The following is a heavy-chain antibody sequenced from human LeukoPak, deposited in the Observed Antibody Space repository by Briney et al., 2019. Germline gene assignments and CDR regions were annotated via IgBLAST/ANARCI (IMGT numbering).Heavy chain of an antibody. Sequence: SVKVSCKASGGTFSSYAISWVRQAPGQGLEWMGGIIPIFGTANYAQKFQGRVTITADESTSTAYMELSSLRSEDTAVYYCARRAYYYDSSGYSPYNWFDPWGQGTLVTVSS. CDR1: GGTFSSYA. J-gene: IGHJ5*02. V-gene: IGHV1-69*01. CDR2: IIPIFGTA. D-gene: IGHD3-22*01. CDR3: ARRAYYYDSSGYSPYNWFDP.